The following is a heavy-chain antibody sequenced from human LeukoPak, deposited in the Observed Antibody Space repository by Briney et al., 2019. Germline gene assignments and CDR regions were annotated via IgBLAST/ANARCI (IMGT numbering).Heavy chain of an antibody. CDR1: GGSISNYY. Sequence: PSETLSLTCTVSGGSISNYYWSWIRQPPGKGLEWIGYIYYSGSTNYNPSLKSRVTILVDTSKNQFSLKLSSVTAADTAVYFCARDWGVGGRPGYMDVWGKGSTVTVSS. J-gene: IGHJ6*03. CDR3: ARDWGVGGRPGYMDV. D-gene: IGHD6-6*01. CDR2: IYYSGST. V-gene: IGHV4-59*01.